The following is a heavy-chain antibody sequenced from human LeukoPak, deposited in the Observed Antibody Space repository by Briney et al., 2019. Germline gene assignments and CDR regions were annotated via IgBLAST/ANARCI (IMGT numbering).Heavy chain of an antibody. CDR1: GFTFSSYA. CDR3: AILPGYSSGWYEVNY. D-gene: IGHD6-13*01. Sequence: GGSLRLSCAASGFTFSSYAMICVRQAPGKGREWVSGFSGSGGSTYYADSVKRRFTISRDNSRNTLYLQMNSPRAEDTAVYYCAILPGYSSGWYEVNYWGQGTLVAVSS. CDR2: FSGSGGST. V-gene: IGHV3-23*01. J-gene: IGHJ4*02.